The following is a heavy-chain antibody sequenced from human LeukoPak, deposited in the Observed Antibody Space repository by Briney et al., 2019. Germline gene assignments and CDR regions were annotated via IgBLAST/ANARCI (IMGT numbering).Heavy chain of an antibody. CDR2: IYYSGST. J-gene: IGHJ6*02. V-gene: IGHV4-31*03. CDR1: GGSISSGGYY. D-gene: IGHD3-10*01. Sequence: SETLSLTCTVSGGSISSGGYYWSWIRQHPGKGLEWIGYIYYSGSTYYNPSLKSRVTISVDTSKNQFSLKLSSVTAADTAVYYCARCPHNLMVYYYYGMDVWGQGTTVTVTS. CDR3: ARCPHNLMVYYYYGMDV.